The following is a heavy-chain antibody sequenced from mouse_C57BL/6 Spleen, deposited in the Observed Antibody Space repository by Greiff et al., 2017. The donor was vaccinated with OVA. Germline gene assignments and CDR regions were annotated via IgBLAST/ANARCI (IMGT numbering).Heavy chain of an antibody. V-gene: IGHV5-16*01. Sequence: EVKVVESEGGLVQPGSSMKLSCTASGFTFSDYYMAWVRQVPEKGLEWVANINYDGSSTYYLDSLKSRFIISRDNAKNILYLQMSSLKSEDTATYYCARGHGYDEGRYFDYWGQGTTLTVSS. J-gene: IGHJ2*01. D-gene: IGHD2-2*01. CDR1: GFTFSDYY. CDR3: ARGHGYDEGRYFDY. CDR2: INYDGSST.